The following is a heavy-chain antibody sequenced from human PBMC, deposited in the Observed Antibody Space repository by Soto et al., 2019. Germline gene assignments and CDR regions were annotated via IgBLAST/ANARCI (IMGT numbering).Heavy chain of an antibody. Sequence: QLQLQESGSGLVKPSATLSLTCAVSGESVSSTTYSWTWTRQPPGKGLEWNGYISHSRSTYYNPSLKSRGNISIDRSKNQFYRKFTSVTAADTAVYYCARGLRTCQGSGYSLYNWGPGTLVTVSS. V-gene: IGHV4-30-2*01. CDR1: GESVSSTTYS. J-gene: IGHJ4*02. CDR3: ARGLRTCQGSGYSLYN. CDR2: ISHSRST. D-gene: IGHD3-22*01.